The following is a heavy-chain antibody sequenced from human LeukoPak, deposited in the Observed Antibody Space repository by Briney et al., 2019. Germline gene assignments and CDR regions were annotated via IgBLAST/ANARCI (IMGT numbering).Heavy chain of an antibody. J-gene: IGHJ4*02. Sequence: SETLSLTCTVSGGSISSRTYYWAWIRQPPGQGLEWIGNIYYSASTYYNPSLKSRVTISADTSKNQFSLKLSSVTAADTAVYYCARSINLNTYGSGSYYNNWGQGILVTVSS. CDR3: ARSINLNTYGSGSYYNN. CDR2: IYYSAST. CDR1: GGSISSRTYY. V-gene: IGHV4-39*01. D-gene: IGHD3-10*01.